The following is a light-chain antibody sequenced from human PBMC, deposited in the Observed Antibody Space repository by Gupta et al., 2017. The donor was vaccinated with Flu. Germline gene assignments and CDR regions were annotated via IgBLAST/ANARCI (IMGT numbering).Light chain of an antibody. CDR2: ANN. CDR3: QSYDSSRSGSV. V-gene: IGLV1-40*01. CDR1: SPNPGAGYA. J-gene: IGLJ3*02. Sequence: QSGLTQPPSVSAAPGQRPTISCTGSSPNPGAGYAGHWYPQQPGTTPKLLLYANNRRPSEVPDRFSGSKSGTSAALAITGLQADDEADYYCQSYDSSRSGSVFGGGTKLTVL.